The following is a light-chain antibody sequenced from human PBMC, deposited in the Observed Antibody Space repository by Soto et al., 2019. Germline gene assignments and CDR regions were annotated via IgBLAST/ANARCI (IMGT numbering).Light chain of an antibody. CDR3: MQSTHWPPT. CDR1: QSLVSTYGTTF. V-gene: IGKV2-30*01. J-gene: IGKJ1*01. CDR2: KVS. Sequence: EVVMAQSPLSLPVTIGQPASISCRPSQSLVSTYGTTFLNGFQQIPGQSPRRLIYKVSNRDSGVPDRFSGSGSGTDFTLKISRAEAEDVGVYYCMQSTHWPPTFGQGTKGDI.